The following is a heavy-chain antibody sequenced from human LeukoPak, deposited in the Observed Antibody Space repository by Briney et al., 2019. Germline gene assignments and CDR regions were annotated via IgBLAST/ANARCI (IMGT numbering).Heavy chain of an antibody. CDR2: IYYSGST. V-gene: IGHV4-59*01. CDR1: GGSISSYY. CDR3: ARSGYSYGSFDY. Sequence: SETPSLTCTVSGGSISSYYWSWIRQPPGKGLEWIGYIYYSGSTNYNPSLRSRVTISVDTSKNQFSLKLSSVTAADTAVYYCARSGYSYGSFDYWGQGTLVTVSS. D-gene: IGHD5-18*01. J-gene: IGHJ4*02.